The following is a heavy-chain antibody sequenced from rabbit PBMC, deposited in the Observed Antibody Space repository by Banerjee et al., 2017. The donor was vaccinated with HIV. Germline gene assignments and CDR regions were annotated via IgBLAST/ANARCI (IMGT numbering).Heavy chain of an antibody. V-gene: IGHV1S40*01. CDR2: IYAGSSGNT. J-gene: IGHJ4*01. CDR1: GFTLSSSYW. Sequence: QSLEESGGDLVKPGASLTLTCTASGFTLSSSYWICWVRQAPGKGPEWIACIYAGSSGNTYYASWAKGRFTISKTSSTTVTLQMTSLTAADTATYFCARDYGGYSGYGYWDLWGPGTLVTVS. D-gene: IGHD7-1*01. CDR3: ARDYGGYSGYGYWDL.